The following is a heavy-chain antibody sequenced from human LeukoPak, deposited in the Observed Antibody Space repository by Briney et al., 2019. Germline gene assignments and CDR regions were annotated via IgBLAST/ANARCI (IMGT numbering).Heavy chain of an antibody. CDR1: GYIFTNCG. CDR3: ATWAFGGANRGYSLDFDP. CDR2: ISNNNGNR. Sequence: GASVKVSCKASGYIFTNCGITWVRQAPGQGLEWMGWISNNNGNRNYAQKFQGRVTMTEDTSTDTAYMELSSLRSEDTAVYYCATWAFGGANRGYSLDFDPWGQGTLVTVSS. J-gene: IGHJ5*02. D-gene: IGHD5-18*01. V-gene: IGHV1-18*01.